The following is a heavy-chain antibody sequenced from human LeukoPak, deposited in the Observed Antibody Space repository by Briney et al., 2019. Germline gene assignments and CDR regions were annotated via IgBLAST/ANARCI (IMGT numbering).Heavy chain of an antibody. CDR3: ARGASYVILTGYSYFDY. CDR2: ISTYNGNT. V-gene: IGHV1-18*01. CDR1: GYTFTSYG. D-gene: IGHD3-9*01. J-gene: IGHJ4*02. Sequence: GASVKVSCEASGYTFTSYGISWVRQAPGQGLEWMGWISTYNGNTNYAQKFQGRVTMTTDTSTSTAYMELRSLRSDDTAVYYCARGASYVILTGYSYFDYWGQGTLVTVSS.